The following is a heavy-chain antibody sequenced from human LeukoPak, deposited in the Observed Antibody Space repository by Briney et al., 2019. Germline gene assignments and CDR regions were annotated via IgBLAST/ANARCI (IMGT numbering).Heavy chain of an antibody. J-gene: IGHJ5*02. V-gene: IGHV3-21*01. CDR1: GITFSSYS. CDR3: ARDAPVLRYLDWLENWFDP. D-gene: IGHD3-9*01. Sequence: GGSLRLSCAASGITFSSYSMNWVRQAPGKGLEWVSSISSSSSYIYYADSVKGRFTISRDNAKNSLYLQMNSLRAEDTAVYYCARDAPVLRYLDWLENWFDPWGQGTLVTVSS. CDR2: ISSSSSYI.